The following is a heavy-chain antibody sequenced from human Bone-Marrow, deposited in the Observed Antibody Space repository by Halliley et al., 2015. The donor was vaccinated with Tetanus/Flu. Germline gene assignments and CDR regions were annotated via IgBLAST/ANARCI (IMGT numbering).Heavy chain of an antibody. V-gene: IGHV3-33*03. CDR1: GFTFSGYS. D-gene: IGHD3-10*01. CDR3: ATDAGVSPFDH. Sequence: SLRLSCAASGFTFSGYSMNWVRQAPGKGLEWVAAIWSDGGNKYYADSVKGRFTISRDNFKKTLYLQMDSLRAEDTALYYCATDAGVSPFDHWGQGTLVTVSS. CDR2: IWSDGGNK. J-gene: IGHJ4*02.